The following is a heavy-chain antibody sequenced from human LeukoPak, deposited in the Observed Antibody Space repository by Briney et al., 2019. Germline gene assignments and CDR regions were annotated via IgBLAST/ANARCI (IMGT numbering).Heavy chain of an antibody. CDR1: GGSISSGGYY. Sequence: SETLSLTCTISGGSISSGGYYWSWIRQRPGKGLEWIGYIYYSGSTYYNPSLKSRVTISVDTSKNQFSLKLSSVTAADTAVYYCASYYYGSGSYYRPRDYWGQGTLVTVSS. J-gene: IGHJ4*02. V-gene: IGHV4-31*03. CDR3: ASYYYGSGSYYRPRDY. CDR2: IYYSGST. D-gene: IGHD3-10*01.